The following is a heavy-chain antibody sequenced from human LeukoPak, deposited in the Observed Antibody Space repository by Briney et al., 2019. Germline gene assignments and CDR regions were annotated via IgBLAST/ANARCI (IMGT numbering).Heavy chain of an antibody. Sequence: SETLSLTCTVSGGSLSSSSYYWGWIRQPPGKGLEWIGSIYYSGSTYYNPSLKSRVTISVDTSKNQFSLKLSSVTAADTAVYYCARRPGVVPAATATWFDPWGQGTLVTVSS. CDR1: GGSLSSSSYY. CDR3: ARRPGVVPAATATWFDP. J-gene: IGHJ5*02. CDR2: IYYSGST. D-gene: IGHD2-2*01. V-gene: IGHV4-39*01.